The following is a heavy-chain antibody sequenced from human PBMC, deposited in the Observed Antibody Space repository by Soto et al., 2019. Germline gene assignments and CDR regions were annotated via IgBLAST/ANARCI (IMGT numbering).Heavy chain of an antibody. CDR1: GYAFSTYL. CDR2: LNPTAGRT. CDR3: ARALRGGLTVVTHAY. Sequence: QVQLVQSAAEVRRPGASVKVSCRTSGYAFSTYLMHWVRQAPGQGLEWMGILNPTAGRTSYSQKFQGRVTMTSDASTSTAYMELTGLRSDDTAVYYCARALRGGLTVVTHAYGGQGTLVTVSS. V-gene: IGHV1-46*01. D-gene: IGHD3-9*01. J-gene: IGHJ4*02.